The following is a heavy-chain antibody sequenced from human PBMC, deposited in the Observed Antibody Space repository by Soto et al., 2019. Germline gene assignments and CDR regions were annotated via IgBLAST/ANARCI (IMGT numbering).Heavy chain of an antibody. V-gene: IGHV3-30-3*01. CDR3: AREGIGAKGYFDY. D-gene: IGHD6-13*01. J-gene: IGHJ4*02. CDR2: ISYDGSNK. CDR1: GFTFSSYA. Sequence: GGSLRLSCAASGFTFSSYAMHWVRQAPGKGLEWVAVISYDGSNKYYADSVKGRFTISRDNSKNTLYLQMNSLRAEDTAVYYCAREGIGAKGYFDYWGQGTLVTVSS.